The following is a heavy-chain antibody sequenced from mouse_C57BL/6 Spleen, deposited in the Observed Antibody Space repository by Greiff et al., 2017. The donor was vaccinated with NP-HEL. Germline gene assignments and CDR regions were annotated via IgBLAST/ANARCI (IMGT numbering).Heavy chain of an antibody. CDR1: GFTFSSYA. D-gene: IGHD1-1*01. CDR3: ARGRYGSLWYFDV. Sequence: EVKLVESGGGLVKPGGSLKLSCAASGFTFSSYAMSWVRQTPEKRLGWVATISDGGSYTNYPDNVKGRFTISRDNAKNKLYLQMSHLKSEDTAMYYCARGRYGSLWYFDVWGTGTTVTVSS. V-gene: IGHV5-4*03. J-gene: IGHJ1*03. CDR2: ISDGGSYT.